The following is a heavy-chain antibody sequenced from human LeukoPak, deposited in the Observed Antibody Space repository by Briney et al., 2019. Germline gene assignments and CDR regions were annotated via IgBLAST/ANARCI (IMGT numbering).Heavy chain of an antibody. CDR3: AIMHGYYDGSGYWVQ. D-gene: IGHD3-22*01. Sequence: GGSLRLSCAASGFTFGSYGMSWVRQAPGKGLEWVSFITPNADRASYADSVKGRFTISRDNPRNTLYMQMNSLRDEDTAVYYCAIMHGYYDGSGYWVQWGQRTLATLSS. V-gene: IGHV3-23*01. J-gene: IGHJ1*01. CDR1: GFTFGSYG. CDR2: ITPNADRA.